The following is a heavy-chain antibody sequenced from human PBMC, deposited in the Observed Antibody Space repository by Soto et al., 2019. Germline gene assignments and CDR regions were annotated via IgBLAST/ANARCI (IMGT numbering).Heavy chain of an antibody. CDR2: IDPSNSHT. J-gene: IGHJ4*02. D-gene: IGHD6-25*01. CDR3: ARHVGAADDY. V-gene: IGHV5-10-1*01. Sequence: PGESLKISCKGSGHSFTNYSIIWVRQMPGKGLEWMGKIDPSNSHTNYSPSFQGQVTISADKSISTAYLQWSSMKASDTAIYYCARHVGAADDYWGQGTLVTVSS. CDR1: GHSFTNYS.